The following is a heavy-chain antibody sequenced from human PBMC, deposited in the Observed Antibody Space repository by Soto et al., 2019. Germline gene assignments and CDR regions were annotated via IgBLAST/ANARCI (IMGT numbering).Heavy chain of an antibody. CDR2: MNPNSGNT. J-gene: IGHJ5*02. D-gene: IGHD3-10*01. Sequence: QVQLVQSGAEVKKPGASVKVSCKASGYTFTSYDINWVRQATGQGLEWMAWMNPNSGNTGYAQKFQGRVTMTRNTSISTGYMKLSSLGSEDTAVYSCAGGAGWFAPWGQGTLVTVSS. V-gene: IGHV1-8*01. CDR3: AGGAGWFAP. CDR1: GYTFTSYD.